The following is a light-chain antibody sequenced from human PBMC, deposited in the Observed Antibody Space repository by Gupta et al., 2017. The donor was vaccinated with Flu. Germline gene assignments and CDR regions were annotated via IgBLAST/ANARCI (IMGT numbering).Light chain of an antibody. CDR1: QGISSY. CDR3: QHRNSSPVS. V-gene: IGKV1-9*01. J-gene: IGKJ4*01. Sequence: PTFRSASVGDRVTITCRASQGISSYLEWYQQKPGKAPKLMIYAASTGKSGVPSRFSGSGYGTEFTLTISSLQPEDFATYYCQHRNSSPVSFGRGTXVDIK. CDR2: AAS.